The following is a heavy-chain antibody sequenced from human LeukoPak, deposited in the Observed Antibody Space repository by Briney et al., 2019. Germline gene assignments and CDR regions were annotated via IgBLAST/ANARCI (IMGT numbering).Heavy chain of an antibody. CDR3: AKGGDSSTYYYIYYFDY. Sequence: GPSLRLSCAASGFTFSNYAMSWVRQAPGKGLEWVSAISGSGGSTYDADYVKRRFTISRDNSKNTLYLQMNSLRAEDTALYYCAKGGDSSTYYYIYYFDYWGEGALVTVSS. D-gene: IGHD3-22*01. J-gene: IGHJ4*02. CDR1: GFTFSNYA. CDR2: ISGSGGST. V-gene: IGHV3-23*01.